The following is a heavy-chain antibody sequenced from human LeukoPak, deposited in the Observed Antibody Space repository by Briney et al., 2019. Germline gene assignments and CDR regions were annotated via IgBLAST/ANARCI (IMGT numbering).Heavy chain of an antibody. CDR2: MNPNSGNT. V-gene: IGHV1-8*03. J-gene: IGHJ3*02. Sequence: ASVKVSCKASGYTFTSYDINWGRQATGQGLEWMGWMNPNSGNTGYAQKFQGRVTITRNTSISTAYMELSSLRSEDTAVYYCARAGSAAAFDIWGQGTMVTVSS. D-gene: IGHD3-10*01. CDR3: ARAGSAAAFDI. CDR1: GYTFTSYD.